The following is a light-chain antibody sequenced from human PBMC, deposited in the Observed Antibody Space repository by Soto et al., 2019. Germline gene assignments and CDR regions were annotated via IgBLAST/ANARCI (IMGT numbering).Light chain of an antibody. CDR1: SSDVGAYYS. Sequence: QSALTQPASVSGSPGQSITISCTGTSSDVGAYYSVSWYQHRPGKAPKLIIYGVTNRPSGVSNRFSGSKSGNTASLTISGLQAEDEADYHCSSYTSGSSHYVFGTGTKLTVL. CDR2: GVT. CDR3: SSYTSGSSHYV. V-gene: IGLV2-14*01. J-gene: IGLJ1*01.